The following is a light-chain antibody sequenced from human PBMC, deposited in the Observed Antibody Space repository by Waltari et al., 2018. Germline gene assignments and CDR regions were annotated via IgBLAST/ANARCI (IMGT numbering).Light chain of an antibody. Sequence: QSVLTQPPSASGTPGQRVSFSCSGGSSTIGVNDVNWYQQLPGTAPKLLIHSSDQRPSGLPDRFSGSKSGTSASLAISGLQSEDEADYFCSTWDDILGGPVFGGGTKVTVL. V-gene: IGLV1-44*01. CDR3: STWDDILGGPV. CDR2: SSD. J-gene: IGLJ3*02. CDR1: SSTIGVND.